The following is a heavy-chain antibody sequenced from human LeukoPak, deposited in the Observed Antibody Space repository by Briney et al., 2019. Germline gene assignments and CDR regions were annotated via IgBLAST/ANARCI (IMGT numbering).Heavy chain of an antibody. CDR2: IRYDGSNK. Sequence: PGGSLRLSCAASGFTFSSYGMHWVRQAPGKGLEWVAFIRYDGSNKYYADSVKGRFTISRDNSKNTLYLQMNSLRAEGTAVYYCAKDLGTPPHYYYGSGSSLDAFDIWGQGTMVTVSS. CDR3: AKDLGTPPHYYYGSGSSLDAFDI. CDR1: GFTFSSYG. D-gene: IGHD3-10*01. V-gene: IGHV3-30*02. J-gene: IGHJ3*02.